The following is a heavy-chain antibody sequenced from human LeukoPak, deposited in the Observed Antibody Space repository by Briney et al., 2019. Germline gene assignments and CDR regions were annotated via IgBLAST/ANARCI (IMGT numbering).Heavy chain of an antibody. CDR1: GFMFSSYG. D-gene: IGHD5-18*01. V-gene: IGHV3-23*01. CDR3: AKDPTWIQLWYPTKWFDY. Sequence: PGGSLRLSCAASGFMFSSYGMSWVRQAPGKGLEWVSAISGSGGSTYYADSVKGRFTISRDNSKNTLYLQMNSLRAEDTAVYYCAKDPTWIQLWYPTKWFDYWGQGTLVTVSS. J-gene: IGHJ4*02. CDR2: ISGSGGST.